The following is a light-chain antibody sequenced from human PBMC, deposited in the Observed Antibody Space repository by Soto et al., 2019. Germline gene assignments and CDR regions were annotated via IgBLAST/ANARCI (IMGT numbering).Light chain of an antibody. Sequence: IVLTQSPGTLSLSPGERATLSCRASQSVSISYLAWYQQKPGQAPRPLIYGASSRAIGIPDRFSGSGSGTDFTLTISSLEPEDFAVYYCQQYGSSPWTFGQGTKVEIK. J-gene: IGKJ1*01. CDR2: GAS. CDR1: QSVSISY. V-gene: IGKV3-20*01. CDR3: QQYGSSPWT.